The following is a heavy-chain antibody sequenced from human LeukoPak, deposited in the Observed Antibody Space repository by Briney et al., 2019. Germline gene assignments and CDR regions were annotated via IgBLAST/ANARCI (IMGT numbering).Heavy chain of an antibody. Sequence: SVKVSCKASGGTFSSYAISWVRQAPGQGLEWMGGIIPIFGTANYAQKFQGRVTITADESTSTAYMELSSLRSEDTAVYYCARFPYGSMTWGAFDIWGQGTMVTVSS. D-gene: IGHD4-17*01. CDR2: IIPIFGTA. CDR1: GGTFSSYA. CDR3: ARFPYGSMTWGAFDI. J-gene: IGHJ3*02. V-gene: IGHV1-69*13.